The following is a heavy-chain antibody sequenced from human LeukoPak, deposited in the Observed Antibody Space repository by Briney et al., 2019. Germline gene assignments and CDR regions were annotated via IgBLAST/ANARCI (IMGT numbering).Heavy chain of an antibody. CDR2: ISYDGSNK. V-gene: IGHV3-30-3*01. CDR3: ARSSGFLYFDY. CDR1: GFTFSSYA. D-gene: IGHD6-19*01. J-gene: IGHJ4*02. Sequence: GGSLRLSCAASGFTFSSYAMHWVRQAPGKGLEWVAVISYDGSNKCYADSVKGRFTISRDNSKNTLYLQMNSLRAEDTAVYYCARSSGFLYFDYWGQGTLVTVSS.